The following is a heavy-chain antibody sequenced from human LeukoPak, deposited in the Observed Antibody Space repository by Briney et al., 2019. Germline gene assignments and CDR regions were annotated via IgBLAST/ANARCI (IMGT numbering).Heavy chain of an antibody. CDR1: GGSISSYY. D-gene: IGHD2-15*01. CDR3: AGDRCTGGSCYLDWFDP. CDR2: IYYSGST. V-gene: IGHV4-59*12. J-gene: IGHJ5*02. Sequence: PSETLSLTCTVSGGSISSYYWSWIRQPPGKGLEWIGYIYYSGSTNYNPSLKSRVTMSVDTSKNQFSLKLTSVTAADTALYYCAGDRCTGGSCYLDWFDPWGQGTLVTVSS.